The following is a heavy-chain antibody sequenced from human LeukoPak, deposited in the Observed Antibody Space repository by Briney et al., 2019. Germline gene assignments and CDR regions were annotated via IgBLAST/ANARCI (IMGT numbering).Heavy chain of an antibody. J-gene: IGHJ4*02. D-gene: IGHD3-9*01. V-gene: IGHV4-59*12. CDR3: ARDQTGYGPIDY. CDR1: GGSISSYY. CDR2: IYYSGST. Sequence: SETLSLTCTVSGGSISSYYWSWIRQPPGKGLEWIGYIYYSGSTNYNPSLKSRVTISVDTSENQFSLKLSSVTAADTAVYYCARDQTGYGPIDYWGQGTLVTVSS.